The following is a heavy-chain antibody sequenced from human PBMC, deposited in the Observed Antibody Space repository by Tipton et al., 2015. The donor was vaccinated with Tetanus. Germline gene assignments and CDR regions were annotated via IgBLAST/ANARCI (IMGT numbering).Heavy chain of an antibody. V-gene: IGHV4-39*01. D-gene: IGHD6-19*01. CDR2: VENGGTA. CDR1: GDFITSTSYY. J-gene: IGHJ3*02. Sequence: TLSLTCTVSGDFITSTSYYWGWIRQAPGKGLEWIGAVENGGTAYYNPSLRSRVTISRDTSKNQVSLRLTSVTAADTAIYYCARIGWLQQNKPAFDIWSQGTVVTVSS. CDR3: ARIGWLQQNKPAFDI.